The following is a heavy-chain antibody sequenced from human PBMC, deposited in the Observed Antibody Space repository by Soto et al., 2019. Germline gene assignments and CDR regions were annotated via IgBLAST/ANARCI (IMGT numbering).Heavy chain of an antibody. V-gene: IGHV1-69*06. CDR3: ARDTSYYDSSGYPRSYYFDY. CDR1: GGTFSSYA. J-gene: IGHJ4*02. CDR2: IIPIFGTA. Sequence: SVKVSCKASGGTFSSYAISWVRQAPGQGLEWMGGIIPIFGTANYAQKFQGRVTITADKSTSTAYMELSSLRSEDTAVYYCARDTSYYDSSGYPRSYYFDYWGQGTLVTVSS. D-gene: IGHD3-22*01.